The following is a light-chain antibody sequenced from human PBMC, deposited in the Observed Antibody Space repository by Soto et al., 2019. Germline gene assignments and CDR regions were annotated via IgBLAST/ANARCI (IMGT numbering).Light chain of an antibody. J-gene: IGKJ5*01. CDR2: DAS. CDR3: QYRGQCSPWPT. CDR1: QSVSKH. V-gene: IGKV3-11*01. Sequence: EIVLTQSPATLSLSPGERATLSCRASQSVSKHLAWYQQKSGQAPRLLIYDASNRATGIPARFSGSGSGTDFTLTTSSIEPEDFAVYYCQYRGQCSPWPTFGQGTRLEIK.